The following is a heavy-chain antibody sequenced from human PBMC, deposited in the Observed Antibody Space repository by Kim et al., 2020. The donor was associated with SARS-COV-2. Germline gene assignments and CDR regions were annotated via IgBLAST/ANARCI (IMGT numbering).Heavy chain of an antibody. CDR1: GFTFSSYG. V-gene: IGHV3-33*06. CDR2: IWYDGSNK. CDR3: AKDYCSSTSCYFAFDI. Sequence: GGSLRLSCAASGFTFSSYGMHWVRQAPGKGLEWVAVIWYDGSNKYYADSVKGRFTISRDNSKNTLYLQMNSLRAEDTAVYYCAKDYCSSTSCYFAFDIWGQGTMVTVSS. J-gene: IGHJ3*02. D-gene: IGHD2-2*01.